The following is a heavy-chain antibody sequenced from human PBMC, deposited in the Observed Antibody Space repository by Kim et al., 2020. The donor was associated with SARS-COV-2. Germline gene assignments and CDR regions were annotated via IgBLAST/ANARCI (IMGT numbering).Heavy chain of an antibody. D-gene: IGHD5-12*01. J-gene: IGHJ5*02. Sequence: ANSVKGRFTISRDNAKNSLYLQLNSLRAEDTAVYYCARVWDSNGYSGYKAWGQGTLVTVSS. V-gene: IGHV3-11*04. CDR3: ARVWDSNGYSGYKA.